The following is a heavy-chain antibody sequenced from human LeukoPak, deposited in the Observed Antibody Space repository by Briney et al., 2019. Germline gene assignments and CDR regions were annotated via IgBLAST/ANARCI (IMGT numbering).Heavy chain of an antibody. CDR1: GFTFSSYG. J-gene: IGHJ4*02. V-gene: IGHV3-33*06. CDR3: AKGAGYCSGGSCPTRTWYFDY. Sequence: GRSLRLSCAASGFTFSSYGMHGVRQAPGKGLEWVAVIWYDGSNKYYADSVKGRFTISRDNSKNTLYLQMNSLRAEDTAVYYWAKGAGYCSGGSCPTRTWYFDYWGQGTLVTVSA. D-gene: IGHD2-15*01. CDR2: IWYDGSNK.